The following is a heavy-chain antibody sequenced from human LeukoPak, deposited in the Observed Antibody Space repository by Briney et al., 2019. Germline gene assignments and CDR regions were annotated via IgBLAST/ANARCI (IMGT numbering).Heavy chain of an antibody. D-gene: IGHD1-26*01. CDR2: IYYSGST. V-gene: IGHV4-59*01. J-gene: IGHJ4*02. CDR1: GGSISSYY. Sequence: PSETLSLTCTVSGGSISSYYWSWIRQPPGKGLEWIGYIYYSGSTNYNPSLKSRVTISVDTSKNQFSLKLSSVTAADTAVYYCARVAGSYYFDYWGQGTLVTVSS. CDR3: ARVAGSYYFDY.